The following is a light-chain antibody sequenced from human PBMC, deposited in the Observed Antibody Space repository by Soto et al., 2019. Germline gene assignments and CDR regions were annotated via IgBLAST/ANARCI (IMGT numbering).Light chain of an antibody. J-gene: IGLJ3*02. CDR2: EVT. V-gene: IGLV2-8*01. Sequence: QSALTQPPSASGSPGQAVTISCTGTSSDVGAYKNVSWYQQYPGKAPKLMIYEVTKRPSGVPDRFSGSKSGNTASLTVSGLQAEDWGDYYCTAYVGNDIWVFGGGTKLTV. CDR1: SSDVGAYKN. CDR3: TAYVGNDIWV.